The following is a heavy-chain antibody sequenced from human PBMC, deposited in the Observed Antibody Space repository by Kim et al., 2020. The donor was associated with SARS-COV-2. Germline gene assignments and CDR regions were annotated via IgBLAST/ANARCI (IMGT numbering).Heavy chain of an antibody. D-gene: IGHD1-20*01. J-gene: IGHJ6*02. CDR1: GYTLTTYY. CDR2: INPAGGST. Sequence: ASVKVSCKASGYTLTTYYMHWVRQAPGQGLEWMGIINPAGGSTTYAQKFQGRVTMTRDTSTSTVYLELSSLRSEETAVYYCASGGITGVGTGLDYYCDWDVRGQGTTRTVSS. V-gene: IGHV1-46*01. CDR3: ASGGITGVGTGLDYYCDWDV.